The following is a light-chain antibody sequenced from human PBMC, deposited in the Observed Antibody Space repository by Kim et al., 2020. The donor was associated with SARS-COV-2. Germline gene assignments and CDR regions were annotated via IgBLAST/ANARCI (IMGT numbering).Light chain of an antibody. CDR3: QQYNSYPLT. CDR1: QVICNY. Sequence: SVCVGDRVTIIGRASQVICNYMAWFQQKPGKAPKSLIYAASSLQSGVPSEVSGSGCGTDFTLTLSSLQPEDFATYCSQQYNSYPLTCGGDTKLE. CDR2: AAS. J-gene: IGKJ4*01. V-gene: IGKV1-16*02.